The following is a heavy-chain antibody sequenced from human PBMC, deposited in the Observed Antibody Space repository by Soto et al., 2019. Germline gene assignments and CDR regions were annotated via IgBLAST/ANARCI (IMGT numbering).Heavy chain of an antibody. CDR1: GYTFTNCG. D-gene: IGHD2-2*01. V-gene: IGHV1-18*01. J-gene: IGHJ4*02. CDR2: ISAYNGNT. Sequence: QVQLVQSGAEVKRPGASVKVSCKASGYTFTNCGITWVRQAPGQGLEWMGWISAYNGNTNYAQNLQGRVTMTTDTSTNTAYMELRSLRSDDTAVYYCASGLVHDGYFDYWGQGTLVTVAS. CDR3: ASGLVHDGYFDY.